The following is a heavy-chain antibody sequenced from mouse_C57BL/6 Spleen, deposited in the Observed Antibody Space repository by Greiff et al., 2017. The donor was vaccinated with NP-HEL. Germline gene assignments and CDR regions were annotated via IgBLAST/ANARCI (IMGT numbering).Heavy chain of an antibody. CDR1: GYTFTSYD. CDR3: ARSTVVAEGYFDY. Sequence: QVQLQQSGPELVKPGASVKLSCKASGYTFTSYDINWVKQRPGQGLEWIGWIYPRDGSTKYNEKFKGKATLTVDTSSSTAYMELHSLTSEDSAVYFCARSTVVAEGYFDYWGQGTTLTVSS. CDR2: IYPRDGST. D-gene: IGHD1-1*01. V-gene: IGHV1-85*01. J-gene: IGHJ2*01.